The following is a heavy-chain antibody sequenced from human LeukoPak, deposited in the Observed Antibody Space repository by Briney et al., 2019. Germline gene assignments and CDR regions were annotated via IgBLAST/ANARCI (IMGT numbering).Heavy chain of an antibody. CDR2: INHSGST. D-gene: IGHD5-18*01. Sequence: SETLSLTCAVYGGSFSGYYWSWIRQPPGKGLEWIGEINHSGSTNYNPSLKGRVTISVDTSKNQFSLKLSSVTAADTAVYYCARARGYSYGSRSGAFDIWGQGTMVTVSS. CDR1: GGSFSGYY. CDR3: ARARGYSYGSRSGAFDI. J-gene: IGHJ3*02. V-gene: IGHV4-34*01.